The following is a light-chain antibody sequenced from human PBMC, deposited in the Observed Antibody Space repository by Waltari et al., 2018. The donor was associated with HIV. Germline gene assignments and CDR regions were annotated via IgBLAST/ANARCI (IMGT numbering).Light chain of an antibody. CDR2: EVT. J-gene: IGLJ3*02. V-gene: IGLV2-8*01. Sequence: QSALTQPPSASGSPGQSVTISCTGSSSDVGRYNYVSWYQQHPGKAPKLIIYEVTKRPAGAPDRFSGSKSGNTASLTVSGLRAEDEADYYCSSYPGSFPWVFGGGTKLTVL. CDR3: SSYPGSFPWV. CDR1: SSDVGRYNY.